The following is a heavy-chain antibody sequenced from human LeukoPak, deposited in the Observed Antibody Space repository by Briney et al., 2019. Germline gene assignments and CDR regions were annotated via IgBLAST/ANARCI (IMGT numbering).Heavy chain of an antibody. Sequence: PGGSLRLSCAASGFTFSNAWMSWVRQAPGKGLEWVGRIKSKTDGGTTDYAAPVKGRFTISRDDSKNTLYLQMNSLKTEDTAVYYCTTVYYDYVWGSYRTYYFDYWGQGTLVTVSS. V-gene: IGHV3-15*01. CDR2: IKSKTDGGTT. CDR3: TTVYYDYVWGSYRTYYFDY. CDR1: GFTFSNAW. D-gene: IGHD3-16*02. J-gene: IGHJ4*02.